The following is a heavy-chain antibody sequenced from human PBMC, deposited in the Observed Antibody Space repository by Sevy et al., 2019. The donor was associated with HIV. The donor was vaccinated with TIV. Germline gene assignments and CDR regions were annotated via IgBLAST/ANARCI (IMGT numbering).Heavy chain of an antibody. CDR2: INPNGGGT. D-gene: IGHD3-10*01. CDR1: GYYFTGYY. J-gene: IGHJ4*02. V-gene: IGHV1-2*02. CDR3: ARSVYGSGTYLNDY. Sequence: ASVKVSCKASGYYFTGYYVHWARQAPGQGLEWMGWINPNGGGTNIGQKFHGRVTMSRDTSITTAYMELIRLRSNDTGVYYCARSVYGSGTYLNDYWGQGTLVTVSS.